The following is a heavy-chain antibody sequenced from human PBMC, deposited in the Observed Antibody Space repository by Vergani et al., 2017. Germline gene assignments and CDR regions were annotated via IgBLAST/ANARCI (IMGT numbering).Heavy chain of an antibody. CDR1: GFTFSSYA. CDR2: ISSNGGST. Sequence: EVQLVESGGGLVQPGGSLRLSCSASGFTFSSYAMHWVRQAPGKGLEYVSAISSNGGSTYYADSVKGRFTISRDNSKNTLYLQMSSLRAEDTAVYYCARGAGDTHPYYYYGMDVWGQGTTVTVSS. J-gene: IGHJ6*02. V-gene: IGHV3-64D*06. CDR3: ARGAGDTHPYYYYGMDV. D-gene: IGHD2-21*02.